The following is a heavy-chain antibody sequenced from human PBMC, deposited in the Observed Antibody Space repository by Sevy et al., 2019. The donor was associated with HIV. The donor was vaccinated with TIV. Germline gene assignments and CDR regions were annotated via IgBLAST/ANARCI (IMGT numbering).Heavy chain of an antibody. J-gene: IGHJ6*02. CDR2: ISAYNGNT. V-gene: IGHV1-18*01. CDR3: AREYYYGSGSYYFQDYYYYGMDV. D-gene: IGHD3-10*01. CDR1: GYTFTSYG. Sequence: ASVKVSCKASGYTFTSYGISWVRQAPGQGLEWMGWISAYNGNTNYAQKLQGRVTMTTDTSTSTAYMELRVLRSDDTAVYYCAREYYYGSGSYYFQDYYYYGMDVWGQGTTVTVSS.